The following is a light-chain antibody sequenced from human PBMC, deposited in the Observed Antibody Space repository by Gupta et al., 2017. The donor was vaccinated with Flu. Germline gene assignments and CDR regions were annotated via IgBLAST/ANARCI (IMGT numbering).Light chain of an antibody. CDR2: GAS. J-gene: IGKJ1*01. CDR3: QQYRESPRT. V-gene: IGKV3-20*01. CDR1: QSVSSTF. Sequence: EIVLTQSPGTLSLSPGERATLSCRASQSVSSTFLAWYQQKPGQAPRLLIYGASSRATGIPDRFSGSGSGTDFTLTISRLEPEDFAVYYCQQYRESPRTFDQGTRVEI.